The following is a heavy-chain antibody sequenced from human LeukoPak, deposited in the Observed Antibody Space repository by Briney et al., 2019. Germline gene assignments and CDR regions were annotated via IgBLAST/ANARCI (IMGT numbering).Heavy chain of an antibody. CDR1: GFTFSGYW. CDR3: ARVMERRLALDAFDI. V-gene: IGHV3-7*03. D-gene: IGHD2-8*01. J-gene: IGHJ3*02. CDR2: IKQDGSEE. Sequence: GGSLRLSCAASGFTFSGYWMSWVRQPPGKGLEWVANIKQDGSEEYYVDSVKGRFTISRDNAKNSLYLQMNSLRAEDTAVYYCARVMERRLALDAFDIWGQGTMVTVSS.